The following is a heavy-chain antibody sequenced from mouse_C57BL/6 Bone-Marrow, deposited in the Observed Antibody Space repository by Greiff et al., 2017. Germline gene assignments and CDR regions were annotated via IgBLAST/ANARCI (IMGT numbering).Heavy chain of an antibody. Sequence: VQLQESGAELVKPGASVKLSCKASGYTFTEYTIHWVKQRSGQGLEWIGWFYPGSGSIKYNEKFKDKATLTADKSSSTVYMELSRLTSEDSAVSFCARDEDYGVDGYFFDYWGQGTTLTVCS. V-gene: IGHV1-62-2*01. J-gene: IGHJ2*01. CDR3: ARDEDYGVDGYFFDY. D-gene: IGHD2-3*01. CDR1: GYTFTEYT. CDR2: FYPGSGSI.